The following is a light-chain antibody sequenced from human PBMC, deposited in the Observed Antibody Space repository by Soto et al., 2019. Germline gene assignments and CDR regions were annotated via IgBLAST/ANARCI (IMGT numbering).Light chain of an antibody. V-gene: IGKV3-20*01. J-gene: IGKJ2*01. CDR3: QQYDNSLYT. CDR2: DAS. Sequence: EIVLTQSPGTLSLSPGERATLSCRASQSVISSYLAWYQQKPGQAPRLLIYDASARATGIPDRFSGSGSGTDFTLTISRLEPGDFAVYYCQQYDNSLYTFGQGTKLEIK. CDR1: QSVISSY.